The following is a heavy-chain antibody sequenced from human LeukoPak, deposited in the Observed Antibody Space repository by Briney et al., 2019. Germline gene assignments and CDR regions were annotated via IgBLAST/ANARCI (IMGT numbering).Heavy chain of an antibody. CDR1: GGSISSGDYY. CDR2: IYYSGST. D-gene: IGHD6-19*01. J-gene: IGHJ4*02. CDR3: ARGRTGNDGSSGWYVDY. V-gene: IGHV4-30-4*01. Sequence: SETLSLTCTVSGGSISSGDYYWSWIRQPPGKGLEWIGYIYYSGSTNYNPSLKSRVTISVDTSKNQFSLKLSSVTAADTAVYYCARGRTGNDGSSGWYVDYWGQGTLVTVSS.